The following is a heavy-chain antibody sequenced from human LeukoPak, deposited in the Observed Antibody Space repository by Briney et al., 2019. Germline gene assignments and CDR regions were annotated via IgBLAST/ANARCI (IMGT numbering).Heavy chain of an antibody. D-gene: IGHD3-3*01. CDR3: ARDPDITIFGVVKGGFDY. J-gene: IGHJ4*02. V-gene: IGHV1-2*02. Sequence: ASVKVSCKASGYTFTGYYMHWVRQAPGQGLEWMGWINPNSGGTNYAQKFQGRVTMTRDTSISTAYIELSRLRSDDTAVYYCARDPDITIFGVVKGGFDYWGQGTLVTVSS. CDR2: INPNSGGT. CDR1: GYTFTGYY.